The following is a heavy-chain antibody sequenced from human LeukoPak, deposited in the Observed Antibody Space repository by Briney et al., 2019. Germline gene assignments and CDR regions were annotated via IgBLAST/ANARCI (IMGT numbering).Heavy chain of an antibody. CDR3: AREGYYYDSSGYSYYFDY. Sequence: ASVKVSCKASGYTFTSYYMHRVRQAPGQGLEWMGIINPSGGSTSYAQKFQGRVTMTRDTSTSTVYMELSSLRSEDTAVYYCAREGYYYDSSGYSYYFDYWGQGTLVTVSS. V-gene: IGHV1-46*01. CDR2: INPSGGST. CDR1: GYTFTSYY. D-gene: IGHD3-22*01. J-gene: IGHJ4*02.